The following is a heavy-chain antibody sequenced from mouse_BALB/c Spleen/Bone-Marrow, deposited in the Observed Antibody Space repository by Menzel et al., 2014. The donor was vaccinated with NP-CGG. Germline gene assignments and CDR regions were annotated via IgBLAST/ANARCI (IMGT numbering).Heavy chain of an antibody. Sequence: EVQLQQSGPELVKPGASVKISCKTSGYTFTEHTIHWVKQSHGKSLEWIGGINPKNGGTTYKQKFKGKATLTVDKSSSTAYMELRSLTSEDSAVYYCARDWYYYGSSSSWFAHWGQGTLVTVSA. J-gene: IGHJ3*01. CDR2: INPKNGGT. CDR1: GYTFTEHT. D-gene: IGHD1-1*02. CDR3: ARDWYYYGSSSSWFAH. V-gene: IGHV1-18*01.